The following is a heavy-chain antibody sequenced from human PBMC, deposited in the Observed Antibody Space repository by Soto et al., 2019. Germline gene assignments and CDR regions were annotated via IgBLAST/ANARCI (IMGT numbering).Heavy chain of an antibody. Sequence: GGSLRLSCAASGFTVSSKYVNWVRQAPGKGLEWVSIIWSAGLTYYADSVRGRFTISRDISKNILFLQMNNLRAEDSAIYYCARELPPDLWGQGTLVTVS. V-gene: IGHV3-53*01. J-gene: IGHJ5*02. CDR1: GFTVSSKY. D-gene: IGHD2-15*01. CDR2: IWSAGLT. CDR3: ARELPPDL.